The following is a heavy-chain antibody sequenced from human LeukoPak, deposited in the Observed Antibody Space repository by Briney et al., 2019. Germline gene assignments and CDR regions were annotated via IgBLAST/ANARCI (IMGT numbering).Heavy chain of an antibody. D-gene: IGHD3-9*01. V-gene: IGHV1-8*01. CDR1: GYTFTSYD. CDR3: ARGLREPLRYFDWLSRSY. CDR2: MNPNSGNT. J-gene: IGHJ4*02. Sequence: ASVKVSCKASGYTFTSYDINWVRQATGQGLEWMGWMNPNSGNTGYAQKFQGRVTMTRNTSISTAYMELSSLRSEDTAVYYCARGLREPLRYFDWLSRSYWGQGTLVTVSS.